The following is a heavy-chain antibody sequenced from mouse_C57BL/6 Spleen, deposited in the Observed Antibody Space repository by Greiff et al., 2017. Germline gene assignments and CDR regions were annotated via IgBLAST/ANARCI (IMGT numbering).Heavy chain of an antibody. Sequence: EVQLVESGGGLVKPGGSLKLSCAASGFPFSDYGMHWFRQAPEKGLQGVAYISSGSSTIYYADTVKGRFTISRDNAKNTLFLQMTSLRSEDTAMYYCASSYYSNPWYFDVWGTGTTVTVSS. V-gene: IGHV5-17*01. CDR1: GFPFSDYG. D-gene: IGHD2-5*01. J-gene: IGHJ1*03. CDR2: ISSGSSTI. CDR3: ASSYYSNPWYFDV.